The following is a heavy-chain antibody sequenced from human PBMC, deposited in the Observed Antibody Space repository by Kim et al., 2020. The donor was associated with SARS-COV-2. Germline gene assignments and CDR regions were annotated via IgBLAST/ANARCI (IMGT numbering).Heavy chain of an antibody. CDR2: IIPIFGTA. J-gene: IGHJ3*02. V-gene: IGHV1-69*13. CDR3: ARDKAYCGGDCYSYAFDI. CDR1: GGTFSSYA. D-gene: IGHD2-21*02. Sequence: SVKVSCKASGGTFSSYAISWVRQAPGQGLEWMGGIIPIFGTANYAQKFQGRVTITADESTSTAYMELSSLRSEDTAVYYCARDKAYCGGDCYSYAFDIWGQGTMVTVSS.